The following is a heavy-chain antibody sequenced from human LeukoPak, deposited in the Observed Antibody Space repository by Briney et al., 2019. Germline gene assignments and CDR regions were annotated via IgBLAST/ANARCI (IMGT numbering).Heavy chain of an antibody. Sequence: GGSLRLSCIASGFIFSSDALNWVRQAPGKGLEWVLSISSSSSYIYYADSVKGRFTISRDNAKNSLYLQMNSLRAEDTAVYYCARDSGHGYWGQGTLVTVSS. J-gene: IGHJ4*02. V-gene: IGHV3-21*01. CDR2: ISSSSSYI. D-gene: IGHD3-10*01. CDR1: GFIFSSDA. CDR3: ARDSGHGY.